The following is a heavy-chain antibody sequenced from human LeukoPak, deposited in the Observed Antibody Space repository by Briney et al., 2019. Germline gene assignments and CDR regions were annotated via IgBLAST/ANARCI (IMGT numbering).Heavy chain of an antibody. J-gene: IGHJ4*02. V-gene: IGHV3-33*01. CDR1: GFTFSSYG. CDR2: IWYDGSNK. CDR3: ARGGLGRFLEWLMVL. Sequence: PGGSLRLSCAASGFTFSSYGMHWVRQAPGKGLEWVAVIWYDGSNKYYADSVKGRFTISRDNSKNTLYLQMNSLRAEDTAVYYCARGGLGRFLEWLMVLWGQGTLVTVSS. D-gene: IGHD3-3*01.